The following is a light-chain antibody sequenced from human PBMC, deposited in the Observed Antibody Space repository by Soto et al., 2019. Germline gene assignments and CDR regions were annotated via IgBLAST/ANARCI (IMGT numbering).Light chain of an antibody. CDR3: SSYTSSRDVV. CDR1: SSDVGGYNY. Sequence: QSALTQPASVSGSPGQSITISCTGTSSDVGGYNYVSWYQQHPGKAPKLMIYDVSNRPSGVSNRFSGSKSGNTASLTISGLQAEDEAHYYSSSYTSSRDVVFGGGTKLTVL. CDR2: DVS. J-gene: IGLJ2*01. V-gene: IGLV2-14*01.